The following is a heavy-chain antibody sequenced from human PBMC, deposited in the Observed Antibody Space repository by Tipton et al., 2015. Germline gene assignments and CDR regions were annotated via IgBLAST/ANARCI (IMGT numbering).Heavy chain of an antibody. D-gene: IGHD4-23*01. CDR3: ARARGRHGGLFDS. Sequence: TMSLTCSVSSDSISKYYWSWIRQPPGKELEWIGYIQYSGSTNYDPSLKSRVTISVDTSKTQFSLKMSSVTASDTAAYCCARARGRHGGLFDSWGQGILVTVSS. CDR2: IQYSGST. J-gene: IGHJ4*02. CDR1: SDSISKYY. V-gene: IGHV4-59*01.